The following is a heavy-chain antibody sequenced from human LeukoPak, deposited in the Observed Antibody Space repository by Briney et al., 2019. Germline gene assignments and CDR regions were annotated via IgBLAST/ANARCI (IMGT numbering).Heavy chain of an antibody. CDR2: IGIRGDT. Sequence: PGGSLRLSCAASGFTFIDYDMHWVRQVIGKGLEWVSAIGIRGDTHYSGSVKGRFTISRENAESSLYLQMNSLRAEDTAVYYCARGGIQVSAIDEFYYWGQGTLVTVSS. CDR1: GFTFIDYD. V-gene: IGHV3-13*01. D-gene: IGHD2-21*02. J-gene: IGHJ4*02. CDR3: ARGGIQVSAIDEFYY.